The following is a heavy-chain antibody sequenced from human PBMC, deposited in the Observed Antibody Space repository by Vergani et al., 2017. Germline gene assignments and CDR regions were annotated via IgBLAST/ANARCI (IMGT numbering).Heavy chain of an antibody. Sequence: QVQLQESGPGLVKPSETLSLTCAVSGYSISSGYYWGWIRQPPGKGLEWIGSIYHSGSTYYNPSLKSRVTISVDTSKTQFSLKLSSVTAADTAVYYCASRYYDSSGYYVEFDYWGQGTLVTVSS. CDR2: IYHSGST. J-gene: IGHJ4*02. CDR3: ASRYYDSSGYYVEFDY. CDR1: GYSISSGYY. D-gene: IGHD3-22*01. V-gene: IGHV4-38-2*01.